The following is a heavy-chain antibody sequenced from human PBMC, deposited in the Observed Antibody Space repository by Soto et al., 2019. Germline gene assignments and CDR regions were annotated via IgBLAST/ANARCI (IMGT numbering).Heavy chain of an antibody. D-gene: IGHD5-12*01. CDR1: GGSTSSYY. Sequence: KTSETLSLTCTVSGGSTSSYYWSWIRQPAGRGLEWIGRIYTSGSTNYNPSLKSRVTMSVDTSKNQFSLKLSSVTAADTAVYYCARERRYSGYVLFDYWGQGTLVTVSS. V-gene: IGHV4-4*07. CDR2: IYTSGST. J-gene: IGHJ4*02. CDR3: ARERRYSGYVLFDY.